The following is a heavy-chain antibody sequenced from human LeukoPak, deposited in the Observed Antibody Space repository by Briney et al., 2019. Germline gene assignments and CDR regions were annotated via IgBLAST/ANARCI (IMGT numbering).Heavy chain of an antibody. CDR3: ARDFVYCSGGSCYYDY. J-gene: IGHJ4*02. CDR1: GFTFSSYS. CDR2: ISSSGSTI. V-gene: IGHV3-48*04. Sequence: GGSLRLSCAASGFTFSSYSMNWVRQAPGKGLEWVSYISSSGSTIYYADSVKGRFTISRDNAKNSLYLQMNSLRAEDTAVYYCARDFVYCSGGSCYYDYWGQGTLVTVSS. D-gene: IGHD2-15*01.